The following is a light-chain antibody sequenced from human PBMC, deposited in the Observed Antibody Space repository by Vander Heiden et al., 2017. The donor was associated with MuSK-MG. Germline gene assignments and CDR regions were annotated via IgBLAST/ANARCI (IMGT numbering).Light chain of an antibody. V-gene: IGLV1-40*01. CDR3: QSYDSSLSGYVV. CDR1: SSNIGAVYD. Sequence: QSVLTQPPSVSGAPGQRVPISCTGSSSNIGAVYDVHWYQHLPGTAPKLLIYDNNNRPSGVPDRFSGSKSGTSASLAITGLQAEDEAHYYCQSYDSSLSGYVVFGGGTKVTVL. CDR2: DNN. J-gene: IGLJ2*01.